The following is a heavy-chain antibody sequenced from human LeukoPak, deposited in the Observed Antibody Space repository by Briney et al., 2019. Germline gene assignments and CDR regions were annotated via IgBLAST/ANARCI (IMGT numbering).Heavy chain of an antibody. CDR1: GGSISSSSYY. D-gene: IGHD5-18*01. V-gene: IGHV4-61*05. CDR3: ARKRDTAHDY. J-gene: IGHJ4*02. CDR2: IYYSGST. Sequence: SETLSLTCTVSGGSISSSSYYWGWIRQPPGKGLEWIGYIYYSGSTNYNPSLKSRVTISVDTSKNQFSLKLSSVTAADTAVYYCARKRDTAHDYWGQGTLVTVSS.